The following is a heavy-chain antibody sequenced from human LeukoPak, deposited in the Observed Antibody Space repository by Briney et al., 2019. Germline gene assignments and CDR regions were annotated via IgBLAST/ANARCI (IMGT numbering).Heavy chain of an antibody. CDR3: ARVGSSGYNLDY. D-gene: IGHD3-22*01. J-gene: IGHJ4*02. CDR1: GFTFSSYW. V-gene: IGHV3-74*01. CDR2: INSDGSST. Sequence: PGGSLRLSCAASGFTFSSYWMHWVRQAPGKGLVWVSRINSDGSSTSYADSVKGRFTISGDNAKNTLYLQMNSLRAEDTAVYYCARVGSSGYNLDYWGQGTLVTVSS.